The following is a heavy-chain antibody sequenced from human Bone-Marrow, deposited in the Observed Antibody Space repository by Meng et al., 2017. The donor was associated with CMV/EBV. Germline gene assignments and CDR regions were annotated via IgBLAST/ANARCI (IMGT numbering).Heavy chain of an antibody. CDR3: ARDRPAVGFDP. J-gene: IGHJ5*02. CDR1: GFTFSSYS. D-gene: IGHD2-2*01. V-gene: IGHV3-21*01. Sequence: GGSLRLSCAASGFTFSSYSMNWVRQAPGKGLEWVSSISSSSSYIYYADSVKGRFTISRDNAKNSLYLQMNSLRAEDTAVYYCARDRPAVGFDPWGQGTLVTVSS. CDR2: ISSSSSYI.